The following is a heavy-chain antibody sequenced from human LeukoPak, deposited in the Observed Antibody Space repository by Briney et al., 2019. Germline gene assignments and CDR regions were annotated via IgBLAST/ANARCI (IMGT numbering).Heavy chain of an antibody. V-gene: IGHV1-69*05. CDR3: AFHLYSSSYYFDY. Sequence: GASVKVSCKASGGTFSSYAISWVRQAPGQGLEWMGGIIPIFGTANYAQKFQGRATITTDESTSTAYMELSSLRSEDTAVYYCAFHLYSSSYYFDYWGQGTLVTVSS. D-gene: IGHD6-6*01. J-gene: IGHJ4*02. CDR2: IIPIFGTA. CDR1: GGTFSSYA.